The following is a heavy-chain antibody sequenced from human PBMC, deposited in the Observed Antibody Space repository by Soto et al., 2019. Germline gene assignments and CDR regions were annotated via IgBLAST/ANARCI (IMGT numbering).Heavy chain of an antibody. J-gene: IGHJ4*02. CDR1: GFTFSSYA. CDR2: ISYDGSNK. V-gene: IGHV3-30-3*01. Sequence: QVQLVESGGGVVQPGRSLRLSCAASGFTFSSYALHWVRQAPGKGLEWVAVISYDGSNKYYADSVKGRFTISRDNSKNTLYLQMNSLRAEDTAVYYCAREWGGLIGYWGQGTLVTVSS. D-gene: IGHD3-3*01. CDR3: AREWGGLIGY.